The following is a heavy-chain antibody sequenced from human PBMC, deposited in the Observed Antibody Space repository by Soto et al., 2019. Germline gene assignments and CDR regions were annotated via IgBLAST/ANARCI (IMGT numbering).Heavy chain of an antibody. V-gene: IGHV4-34*01. J-gene: IGHJ3*02. D-gene: IGHD3-10*01. CDR2: INHSGST. CDR1: SGSFSGYY. Sequence: SETLSLTCAVYSGSFSGYYWSWIRQPPGKGLERIGEINHSGSTHYNPSLKSRVIISVDTSKNQFSLKLSSVTAADTAVYYCARIIIAFDIWGQGTMVT. CDR3: ARIIIAFDI.